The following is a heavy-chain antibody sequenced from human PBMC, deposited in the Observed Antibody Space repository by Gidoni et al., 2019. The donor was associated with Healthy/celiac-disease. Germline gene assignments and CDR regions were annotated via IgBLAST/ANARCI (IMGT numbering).Heavy chain of an antibody. CDR2: INPSGGST. Sequence: QVQLVQSGAEGTKPGASVKVSCKASGYTFTSYYMHWVPQAPGQGCEWMVIINPSGGSTSYAQKFQGRVTMTRDTSTSTVYMELSSLRSEDTAVYYCARAPYGDYKTLDYWGQGTLVTVSS. CDR1: GYTFTSYY. V-gene: IGHV1-46*03. CDR3: ARAPYGDYKTLDY. D-gene: IGHD4-17*01. J-gene: IGHJ4*02.